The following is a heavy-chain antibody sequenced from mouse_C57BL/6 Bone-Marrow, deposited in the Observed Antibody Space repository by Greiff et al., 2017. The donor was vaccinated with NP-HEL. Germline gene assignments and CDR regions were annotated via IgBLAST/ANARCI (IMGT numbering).Heavy chain of an antibody. D-gene: IGHD1-2*01. CDR3: ARSRRRRDYYAMDY. J-gene: IGHJ4*01. V-gene: IGHV1-54*01. CDR2: INPGSGGT. Sequence: QVQLQQSGAELVRPGTSVKVSCKASGYAFTNYLIEWVKQRPGQGLEWIGVINPGSGGTNYNEKFKGKATLTADKASSTAYMHLSSLTSEDSAVYFCARSRRRRDYYAMDYWGQGTSVTVSS. CDR1: GYAFTNYL.